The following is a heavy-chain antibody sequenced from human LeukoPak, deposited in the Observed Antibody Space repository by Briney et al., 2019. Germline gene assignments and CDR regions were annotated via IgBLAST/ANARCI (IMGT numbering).Heavy chain of an antibody. CDR1: GFTFSSYA. J-gene: IGHJ5*01. V-gene: IGHV3-23*01. CDR2: ISGSGIDA. Sequence: QPGGSLRLSCAASGFTFSSYAMSWVRQAPGKGLEWVSLISGSGIDAYYADSVKGRFTISRDNSKNTLYLQMNSLRVEDTAVYYCAKGYSRDSWGQGTLVTVSS. D-gene: IGHD6-13*01. CDR3: AKGYSRDS.